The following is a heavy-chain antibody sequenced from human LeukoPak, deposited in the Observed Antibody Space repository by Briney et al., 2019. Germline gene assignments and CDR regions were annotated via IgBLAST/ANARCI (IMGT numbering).Heavy chain of an antibody. CDR3: AREDDYGDSGEYY. J-gene: IGHJ4*02. D-gene: IGHD4-17*01. V-gene: IGHV3-48*01. CDR2: ISSSSSTI. CDR1: GFTFSSYS. Sequence: GGSLRLSCAASGFTFSSYSMNWVRQAPGKGLEWVSYISSSSSTIYCADSVKGRFTISRDNAKNSLYLHMNSLRAEDTAVYYCAREDDYGDSGEYYWGQGTLVTVSS.